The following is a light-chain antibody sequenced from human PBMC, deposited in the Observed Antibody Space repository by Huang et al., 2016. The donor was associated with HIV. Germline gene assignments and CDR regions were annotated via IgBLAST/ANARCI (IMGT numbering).Light chain of an antibody. CDR2: GAT. Sequence: EIVLTQSPATLSLSPGERAALPCRATQSINNNLAWYQQKPGQSPRRLIYGATTRATGSPARFRGSGSGTEFTLTISSLQSEDFAVYYCQQYNNWPPLLTFGGGTKVEIK. J-gene: IGKJ4*01. V-gene: IGKV3-15*01. CDR1: QSINNN. CDR3: QQYNNWPPLLT.